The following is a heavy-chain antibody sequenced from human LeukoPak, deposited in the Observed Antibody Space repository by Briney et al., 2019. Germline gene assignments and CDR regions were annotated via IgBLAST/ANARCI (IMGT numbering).Heavy chain of an antibody. J-gene: IGHJ4*02. CDR1: GFSFSNAW. D-gene: IGHD2-2*01. CDR2: IKSKNNGGTT. V-gene: IGHV3-15*01. Sequence: GGSLRLSCAASGFSFSNAWMSWVRQAPGKGLEWIGRIKSKNNGGTTDHASPVKGRFTISRDDSENTLYLQMNSLKTEDTGVYYCTTLPLGYCSTSTCYSYIDYWGQGTLVTVSS. CDR3: TTLPLGYCSTSTCYSYIDY.